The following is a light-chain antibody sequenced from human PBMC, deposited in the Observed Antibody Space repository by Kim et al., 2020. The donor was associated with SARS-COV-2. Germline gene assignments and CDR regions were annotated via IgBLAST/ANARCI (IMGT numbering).Light chain of an antibody. J-gene: IGLJ1*01. V-gene: IGLV2-8*01. Sequence: GQSVTISCTGSSSAIGAYENVSWYQQHPGKAPKLMISEVTKRSSGVPDRFSGSKSGNTASLTVSGLQVEDEADYYCCSYARTSYVFGTGTKVTVL. CDR3: CSYARTSYV. CDR2: EVT. CDR1: SSAIGAYEN.